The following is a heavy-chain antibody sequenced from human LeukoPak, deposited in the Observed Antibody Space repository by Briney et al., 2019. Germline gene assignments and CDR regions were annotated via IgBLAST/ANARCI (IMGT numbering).Heavy chain of an antibody. CDR2: IYYSGST. CDR3: ARTYGSSGLGYFDL. CDR1: GGSISSYY. V-gene: IGHV4-59*01. J-gene: IGHJ2*01. D-gene: IGHD6-13*01. Sequence: SETLSLTCTVSGGSISSYYWSWIRQPPGKGLEWIGYIYYSGSTNYSPSLKSRLTISVDTSKNQFSLKLSTVTAADTAVYYCARTYGSSGLGYFDLWGRGTLVTVSS.